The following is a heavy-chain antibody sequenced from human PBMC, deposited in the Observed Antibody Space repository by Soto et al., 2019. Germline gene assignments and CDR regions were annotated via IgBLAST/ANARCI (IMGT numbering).Heavy chain of an antibody. J-gene: IGHJ6*02. CDR3: ARDPKSYYDFWSGYHSYYYYGMDV. V-gene: IGHV3-11*01. CDR2: ISSSGSTI. D-gene: IGHD3-3*01. CDR1: GFTFSDYY. Sequence: PWWSLRLSCAASGFTFSDYYMSWIRQAPGKGLEWVSYISSSGSTIYYADSVKGRFTISRDNAKNSLYLQMNSLRAEDTAVYYCARDPKSYYDFWSGYHSYYYYGMDVWGQGTTVTVSS.